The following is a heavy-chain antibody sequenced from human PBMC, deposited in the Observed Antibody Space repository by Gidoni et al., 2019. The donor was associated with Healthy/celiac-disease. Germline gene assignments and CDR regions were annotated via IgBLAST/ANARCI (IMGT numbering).Heavy chain of an antibody. D-gene: IGHD3-22*01. V-gene: IGHV3-7*01. CDR1: GFTFSSSW. Sequence: EVQLVESGGGLVQPGGSLRLSCAASGFTFSSSWMSWVRQAPGKVLEWVANIKQDGSEKYYVDSVKGRFTISRDNAKNSLYLQMNSLRAEDTAVYYCARGRYYYDSSGYYGYFQHWGQGTLVTVSS. J-gene: IGHJ1*01. CDR2: IKQDGSEK. CDR3: ARGRYYYDSSGYYGYFQH.